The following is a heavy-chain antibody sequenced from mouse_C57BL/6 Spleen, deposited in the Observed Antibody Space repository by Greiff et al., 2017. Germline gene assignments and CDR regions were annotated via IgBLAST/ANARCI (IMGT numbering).Heavy chain of an antibody. V-gene: IGHV1-26*01. CDR3: ARTGTYSSFDY. D-gene: IGHD1-1*01. Sequence: EVKLQQSGPELVKPGASVKISCKASGYTFTDYYMNWVKQSHGKSLEWIGDINPNNGGTSYNQKFKGKATLTVDKSSSTAYMELRSLTSEDSAVYYCARTGTYSSFDYWGQGTTLTVSS. J-gene: IGHJ2*01. CDR1: GYTFTDYY. CDR2: INPNNGGT.